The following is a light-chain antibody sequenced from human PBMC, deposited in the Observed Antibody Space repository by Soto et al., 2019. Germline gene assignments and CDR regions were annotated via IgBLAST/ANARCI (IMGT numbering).Light chain of an antibody. J-gene: IGKJ4*01. CDR2: DAS. Sequence: DIQMTQSPSTLSASVGDRVTITCRASQSIGRWLAWYQQKPGRAPKLLIYDASTLQSGVPSRFSGSGSVTEFTLTVSSLQPDDIATYYCQQYNSWATFGGGTKGEIK. CDR1: QSIGRW. CDR3: QQYNSWAT. V-gene: IGKV1-5*01.